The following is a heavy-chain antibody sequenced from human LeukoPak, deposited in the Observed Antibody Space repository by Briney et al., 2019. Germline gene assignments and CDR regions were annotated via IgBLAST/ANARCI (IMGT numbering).Heavy chain of an antibody. Sequence: GGSLRLSCAASGFTFSSYAMSWVRQAPGNALEVVSTISGSGSGGSTYYADSVKGRFTISRDNSKDTLYLQMNSLRAEDTAVYYCAKLLAVTNSYYFNYWGQGTLVTVSS. CDR2: ISGSGSGGST. J-gene: IGHJ4*02. D-gene: IGHD6-19*01. V-gene: IGHV3-23*01. CDR1: GFTFSSYA. CDR3: AKLLAVTNSYYFNY.